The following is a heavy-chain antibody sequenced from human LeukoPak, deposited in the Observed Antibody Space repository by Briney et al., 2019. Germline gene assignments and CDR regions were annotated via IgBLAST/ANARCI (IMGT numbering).Heavy chain of an antibody. CDR2: ISYDGSNK. Sequence: GGSLRLSCAASGFNFSSYGMHWVRQAPGKGLEWVAVISYDGSNKYYADSVKGRFTISRDNSKNTLYLQMNSLRAEDTAVYYCAKVNAPTILGWFDPWGQGTLVTVSS. CDR3: AKVNAPTILGWFDP. CDR1: GFNFSSYG. D-gene: IGHD2-21*01. V-gene: IGHV3-30*18. J-gene: IGHJ5*02.